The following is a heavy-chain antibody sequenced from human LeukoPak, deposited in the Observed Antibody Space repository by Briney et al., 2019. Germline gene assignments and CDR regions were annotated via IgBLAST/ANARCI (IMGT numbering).Heavy chain of an antibody. CDR1: GFTFSTYS. V-gene: IGHV3-48*04. CDR2: ISNSGNII. CDR3: ASMTTYCGGDCYFFDF. J-gene: IGHJ4*02. Sequence: GGSLRLSYAASGFTFSTYSMNWVRQAPGKGLEWVSYISNSGNIIYYADSVKGRFTISRDNAKNSLYLQMNSLRAEDTAVYYCASMTTYCGGDCYFFDFWGQGTPVTVSS. D-gene: IGHD2-21*02.